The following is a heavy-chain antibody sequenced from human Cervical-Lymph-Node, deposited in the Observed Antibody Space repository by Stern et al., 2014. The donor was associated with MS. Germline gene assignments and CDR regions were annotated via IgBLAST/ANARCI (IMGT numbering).Heavy chain of an antibody. D-gene: IGHD6-19*01. V-gene: IGHV3-30*03. CDR3: ARGSDWYPLDY. Sequence: DQLVESGGGVVPPGRSLRLSCSPSGFAFSTSGLHWVRQAPGKGLEWVALISFDGAKTYYADSVKGRFTISRDNPKNTLYLQMKSLRGEDTAVYYCARGSDWYPLDYWGQGTLVTVSS. CDR2: ISFDGAKT. J-gene: IGHJ4*02. CDR1: GFAFSTSG.